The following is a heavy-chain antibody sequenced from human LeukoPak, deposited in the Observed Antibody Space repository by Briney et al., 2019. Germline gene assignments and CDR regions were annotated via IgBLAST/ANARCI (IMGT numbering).Heavy chain of an antibody. D-gene: IGHD1-26*01. Sequence: SETLSLTCTVSGGSISSYHWSWIRQPPGKGLEWIGYIYYSGNTNYNPSLKSRVTMSVDTSKNQFSLKLSSVTAADTAVYYCARDIVGVTRAFGYWGQGTLATVSS. CDR2: IYYSGNT. J-gene: IGHJ4*02. CDR1: GGSISSYH. V-gene: IGHV4-59*01. CDR3: ARDIVGVTRAFGY.